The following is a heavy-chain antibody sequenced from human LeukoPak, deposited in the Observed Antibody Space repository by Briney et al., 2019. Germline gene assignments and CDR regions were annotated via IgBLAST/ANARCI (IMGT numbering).Heavy chain of an antibody. J-gene: IGHJ4*02. V-gene: IGHV1-2*02. D-gene: IGHD3-3*01. Sequence: GASXXXSCKASGYTFTGYYMHWVRQAPGQGVEWMGWINPNSGGTNYAQKFQGRVTITRDTSISTAYMELSSLRSDDTAVYYCARASQLRFLELLFHYWGQGTLVTVSS. CDR2: INPNSGGT. CDR3: ARASQLRFLELLFHY. CDR1: GYTFTGYY.